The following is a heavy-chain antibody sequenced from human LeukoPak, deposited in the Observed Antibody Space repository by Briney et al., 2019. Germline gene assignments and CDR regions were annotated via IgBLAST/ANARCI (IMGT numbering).Heavy chain of an antibody. D-gene: IGHD3-10*01. CDR2: IYYSGST. Sequence: SETLSLTCTVSGGSISSYYWSWIRQPPGKGLEWIGYIYYSGSTNYNPSLKSRVTISVDTSKNQFSLKLSSVTAADTAVYYCAREVRGSGSYYIGYYYYYMDVWGKGTTVTISS. V-gene: IGHV4-59*01. J-gene: IGHJ6*03. CDR3: AREVRGSGSYYIGYYYYYMDV. CDR1: GGSISSYY.